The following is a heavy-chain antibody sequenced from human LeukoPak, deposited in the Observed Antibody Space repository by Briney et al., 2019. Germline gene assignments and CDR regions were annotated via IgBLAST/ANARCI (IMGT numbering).Heavy chain of an antibody. V-gene: IGHV1-46*01. CDR1: GYTFTSYY. J-gene: IGHJ3*02. D-gene: IGHD6-13*01. Sequence: ASVKVSCKASGYTFTSYYMHWVRQAPGQGLEWMGIINPSGGSTSYAQKFQGRVTMTEDTSTDTAYMELSSLRSEDTAVYYCATAASWSYAFDIWGQGTMVTVSS. CDR2: INPSGGST. CDR3: ATAASWSYAFDI.